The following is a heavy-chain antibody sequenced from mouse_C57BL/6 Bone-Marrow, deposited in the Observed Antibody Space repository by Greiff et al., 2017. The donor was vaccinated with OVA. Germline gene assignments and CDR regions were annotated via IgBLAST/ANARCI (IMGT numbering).Heavy chain of an antibody. CDR1: GFTFSSYA. CDR3: ARVALSYAIDY. D-gene: IGHD6-2*01. V-gene: IGHV5-4*01. Sequence: EVQLVESGGGLVKPGGSLKLSCEASGFTFSSYAMSWVRQTPEKRLEWVATISDGGSYTYYPDNVKGRFTISRDNAKNTLYLQMSHLKSEDTAMYYCARVALSYAIDYWGQGTSVTVSS. J-gene: IGHJ4*01. CDR2: ISDGGSYT.